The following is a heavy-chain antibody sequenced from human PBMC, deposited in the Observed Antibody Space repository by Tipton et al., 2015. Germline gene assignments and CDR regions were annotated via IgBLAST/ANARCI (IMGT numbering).Heavy chain of an antibody. Sequence: SLRLSCAAAGFTFSNYGMHWVRQAPGKGLEWVSLIWYDGNDKLYADSVKGRFTISRDNSKNIVFLEMNSLRADDTAVYYCVRDGLRMTNYYYGMDVWGQGTTATVSS. V-gene: IGHV3-33*01. CDR3: VRDGLRMTNYYYGMDV. D-gene: IGHD3/OR15-3a*01. CDR1: GFTFSNYG. CDR2: IWYDGNDK. J-gene: IGHJ6*02.